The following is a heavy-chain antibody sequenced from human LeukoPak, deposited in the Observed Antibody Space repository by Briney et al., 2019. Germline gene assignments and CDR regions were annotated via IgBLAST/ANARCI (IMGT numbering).Heavy chain of an antibody. CDR3: ARGIAAAGSW. CDR1: GFTFSSYA. D-gene: IGHD6-13*01. V-gene: IGHV3-30-3*01. J-gene: IGHJ4*02. Sequence: PGRSLRLSCAASGFTFSSYAMHWVRQAPGKGLEWVAVISYDGSNKYYAESVKGRFTISRDNAKNSLYLQMNSLRAEDTAVYYCARGIAAAGSWWGQGTLVTVSS. CDR2: ISYDGSNK.